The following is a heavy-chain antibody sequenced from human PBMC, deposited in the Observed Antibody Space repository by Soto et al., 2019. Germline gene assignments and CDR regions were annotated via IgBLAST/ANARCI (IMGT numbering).Heavy chain of an antibody. CDR1: GFXFSSYS. V-gene: IGHV3-21*01. J-gene: IGHJ5*02. D-gene: IGHD6-13*01. CDR3: AXGGRIAAADFNWFDP. Sequence: GGSLRXXXAXXGFXFSSYSMXWVXQAXXKGLEWVXXISVSSSSIYYADSVKGRFTISRDNAKNSLYLQMNSLRAEDTAVYYCAXGGRIAAADFNWFDPWGQGTLVTVSS. CDR2: ISVSSSSI.